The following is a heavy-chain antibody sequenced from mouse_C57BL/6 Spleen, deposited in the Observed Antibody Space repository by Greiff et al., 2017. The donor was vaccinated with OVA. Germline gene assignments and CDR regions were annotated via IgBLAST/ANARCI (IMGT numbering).Heavy chain of an antibody. CDR1: GYTFTSYW. Sequence: QVQLQQPGAELVKPGASVKLSCKASGYTFTSYWMQWVKQRPGQGLEWIGEIDPSDSYTNYNQQFKGKATLTVDTSSSTAYMQRRSLKSEDSAVYYCARPYDGYYGDYCDYWGQGTTLTVSS. CDR3: ARPYDGYYGDYCDY. V-gene: IGHV1-50*01. J-gene: IGHJ2*01. CDR2: IDPSDSYT. D-gene: IGHD2-3*01.